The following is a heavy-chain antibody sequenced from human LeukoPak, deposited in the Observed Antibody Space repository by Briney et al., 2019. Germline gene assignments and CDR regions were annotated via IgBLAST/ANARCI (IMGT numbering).Heavy chain of an antibody. D-gene: IGHD4-17*01. CDR2: MYNSGST. V-gene: IGHV4-59*01. CDR3: ARGIESYGDYGY. CDR1: GGSISGSY. Sequence: KPSETLSLTCTVSGGSISGSYWSWIRQPPGKGLEWIAYMYNSGSTNYNPSLKSRVTISIDTSKNQFSLKLSSLTAADTAIYYCARGIESYGDYGYWGQGILVTFSS. J-gene: IGHJ4*02.